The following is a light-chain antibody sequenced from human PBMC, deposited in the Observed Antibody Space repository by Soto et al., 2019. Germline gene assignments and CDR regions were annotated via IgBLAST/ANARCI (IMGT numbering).Light chain of an antibody. CDR3: QHYKSYSEA. Sequence: DIPLTQSPSFLSASVGARVTITCRASQGISSYLAWYQQKPGKAPKLLIYAASTLQSGVPSRFSGSGSGTELTITISSLKPEDCETYYCQHYKSYSEAFGQGTKVDIK. V-gene: IGKV1-9*01. J-gene: IGKJ1*01. CDR1: QGISSY. CDR2: AAS.